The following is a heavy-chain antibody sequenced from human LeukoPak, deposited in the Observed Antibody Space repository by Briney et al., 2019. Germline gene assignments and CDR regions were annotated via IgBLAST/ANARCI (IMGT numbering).Heavy chain of an antibody. D-gene: IGHD2-2*01. CDR2: INPSGGST. J-gene: IGHJ4*02. Sequence: ASVKVSCKASGYTFTSYYMHWVRQAPGQGLEWMGIINPSGGSTSYAQKFQGRVTMTRDTSTSTVYMELSSLRSEDTAVYYCANVCCQRKPFDYWGQGTLVTVSS. V-gene: IGHV1-46*01. CDR1: GYTFTSYY. CDR3: ANVCCQRKPFDY.